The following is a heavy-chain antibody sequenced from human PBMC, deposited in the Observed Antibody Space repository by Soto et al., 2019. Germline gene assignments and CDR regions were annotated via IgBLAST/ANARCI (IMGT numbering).Heavy chain of an antibody. CDR3: AKGSADSSWLG. CDR1: GFTFSDYA. CDR2: TSDDGGKR. Sequence: QVQLVESGGGAVLAGMSLRLSCAGSGFTFSDYAMYWVRQAPGKGLEWVAVTSDDGGKRYYADSVKGRFTITRDNSKNALYVSMNSQRREGTAVYCCAKGSADSSWLGWGQGTRV. J-gene: IGHJ4*02. D-gene: IGHD6-13*01. V-gene: IGHV3-30*18.